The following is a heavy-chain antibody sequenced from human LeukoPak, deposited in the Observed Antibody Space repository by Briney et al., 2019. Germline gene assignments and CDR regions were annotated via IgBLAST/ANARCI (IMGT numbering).Heavy chain of an antibody. CDR3: ARGGQDFWSGYYSPFDY. CDR2: ISYDGSNK. J-gene: IGHJ4*02. CDR1: GFTFSSYG. Sequence: GGSLRLSCAASGFTFSSYGMHWVRQAPGKGLEWVAVISYDGSNKYYADSVKGRFTISRDNSKNTLYLQMNSLRAEDTAVYYCARGGQDFWSGYYSPFDYWGQGTLVTVSS. V-gene: IGHV3-30*03. D-gene: IGHD3-3*01.